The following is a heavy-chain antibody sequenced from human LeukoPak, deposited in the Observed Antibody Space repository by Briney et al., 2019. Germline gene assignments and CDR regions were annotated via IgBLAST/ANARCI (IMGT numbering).Heavy chain of an antibody. CDR1: GFTVSSNY. V-gene: IGHV3-23*01. Sequence: GGSLRLSCAASGFTVSSNYMSWVRQAPGKGLEWVSFISGSGGTTYYADSVKGRFTISRDNSKNTLSLQMNSLRAEDTAVYYCAKAAGYCSGGTCLDHWGQGTLVTVSS. D-gene: IGHD2-15*01. CDR3: AKAAGYCSGGTCLDH. J-gene: IGHJ4*02. CDR2: ISGSGGTT.